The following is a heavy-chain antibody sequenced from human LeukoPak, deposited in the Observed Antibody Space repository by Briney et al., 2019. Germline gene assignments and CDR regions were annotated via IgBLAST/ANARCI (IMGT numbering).Heavy chain of an antibody. CDR2: IYPGDSDS. CDR1: GYSFTSHW. D-gene: IGHD6-13*01. CDR3: ARALSSWEIHNWFDP. J-gene: IGHJ5*02. V-gene: IGHV5-51*01. Sequence: SLTLSCNGSGYSFTSHWIGTLRYMPAKSLLKMRLIYPGDSDSRYSPYFEGQVTISADKSISTAYLQWSSLKASDTAMYYCARALSSWEIHNWFDPWGQGTLVTVTS.